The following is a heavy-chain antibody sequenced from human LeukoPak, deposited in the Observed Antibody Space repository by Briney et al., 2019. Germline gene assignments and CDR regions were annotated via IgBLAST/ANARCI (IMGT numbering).Heavy chain of an antibody. CDR2: IIPIFGTA. D-gene: IGHD1-26*01. J-gene: IGHJ4*02. V-gene: IGHV1-69*13. CDR1: GGTFSGYA. Sequence: SVKVSCKASGGTFSGYAISWVRQAPGQGLEWMGGIIPIFGTANYAQKFQGRVTITADESTSTAYMELSSLRSEDTAVYYCARDPHPHIVGATTFDYWGQGTLVTVSS. CDR3: ARDPHPHIVGATTFDY.